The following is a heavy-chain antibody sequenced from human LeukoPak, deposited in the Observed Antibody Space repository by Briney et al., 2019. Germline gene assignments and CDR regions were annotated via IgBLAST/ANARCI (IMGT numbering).Heavy chain of an antibody. D-gene: IGHD3-22*01. CDR2: VYYGRSP. V-gene: IGHV4-39*07. CDR3: ARGQPRYYCDSSGPRVIFDY. CDR1: GDSISRSTYY. Sequence: PSETLSLTCTVSGDSISRSTYYWAWIRQPPGKGLEWIGSVYYGRSPYFNPSLKSRVTISVDTSKNQFSLKLSSVTAADTAVYYCARGQPRYYCDSSGPRVIFDYWGQGTLVTVSS. J-gene: IGHJ4*02.